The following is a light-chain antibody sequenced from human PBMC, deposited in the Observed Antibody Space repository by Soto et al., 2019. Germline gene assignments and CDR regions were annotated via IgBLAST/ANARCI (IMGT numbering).Light chain of an antibody. V-gene: IGKV1-27*01. J-gene: IGKJ4*02. CDR1: QGIITC. CDR2: AAS. CDR3: KKYDSVPLT. Sequence: DIQMTQSPSSLSASVGDRVTITCRASQGIITCVAWYQQKPGEVPKLLIYAASTLQSGVPTRFSGSGFGTDFVLTISSLEPEDFATDYCKKYDSVPLTFGGGTRVEIK.